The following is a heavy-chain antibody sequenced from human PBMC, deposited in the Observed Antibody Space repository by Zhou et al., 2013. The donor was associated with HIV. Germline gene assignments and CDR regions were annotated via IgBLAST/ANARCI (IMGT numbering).Heavy chain of an antibody. J-gene: IGHJ4*02. D-gene: IGHD4-17*01. CDR2: IYASGST. CDR1: GGSISSGNYY. CDR3: ARAGTDYGGRYLDY. Sequence: QVQLQESGPGLVKPSQTLSLTCAVSGGSISSGNYYWSWIRQPAGKGLEWIGHIYASGSTKYNPSLKSRVTISVDTSKNQFSLKLSSVTAADTAVYYCARAGTDYGGRYLDYWGQGTLLTVSS. V-gene: IGHV4-61*09.